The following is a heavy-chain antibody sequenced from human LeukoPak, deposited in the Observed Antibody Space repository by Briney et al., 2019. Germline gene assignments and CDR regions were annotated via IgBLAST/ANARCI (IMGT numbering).Heavy chain of an antibody. CDR1: AFTFSRYG. Sequence: GGSLRLSCAASAFTFSRYGMHWVRQAPGKGLEWVAFIRYDGSNKYYADSVKGRFTISRDNSKNTLYLQMNSLRAEDTAVYYCAKEIWPTVTTPGWTYFDYWGQGSLVTVSS. CDR2: IRYDGSNK. J-gene: IGHJ4*02. V-gene: IGHV3-30*02. CDR3: AKEIWPTVTTPGWTYFDY. D-gene: IGHD4-17*01.